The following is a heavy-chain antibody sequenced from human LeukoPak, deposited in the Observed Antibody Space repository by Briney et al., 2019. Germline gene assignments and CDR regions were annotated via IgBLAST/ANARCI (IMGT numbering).Heavy chain of an antibody. Sequence: PGRSLRLSCAASGFTFSSYAMHWVRQAPGKGLEWVAVISYDGSNKYYADSVKGRFTISRDNSKNTLYLQMNSLRAEDTAVHYCARGYSYGYFDYWGQGTLVTVSS. D-gene: IGHD5-18*01. V-gene: IGHV3-30-3*01. CDR3: ARGYSYGYFDY. CDR2: ISYDGSNK. J-gene: IGHJ4*02. CDR1: GFTFSSYA.